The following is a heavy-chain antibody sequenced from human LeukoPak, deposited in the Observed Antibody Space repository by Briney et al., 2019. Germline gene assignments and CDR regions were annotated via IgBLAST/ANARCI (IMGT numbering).Heavy chain of an antibody. CDR3: AGAIYCSSTSCYPGDY. Sequence: SVKVSCKASGGTFSSYAISWVRQAPGQGLEWMGGIIPIFGTANYAQKFQGRVTITMDESTSTAYMELSSLRSEDTAVYYCAGAIYCSSTSCYPGDYWGQGTLVTVSS. D-gene: IGHD2-2*01. V-gene: IGHV1-69*05. CDR2: IIPIFGTA. J-gene: IGHJ4*02. CDR1: GGTFSSYA.